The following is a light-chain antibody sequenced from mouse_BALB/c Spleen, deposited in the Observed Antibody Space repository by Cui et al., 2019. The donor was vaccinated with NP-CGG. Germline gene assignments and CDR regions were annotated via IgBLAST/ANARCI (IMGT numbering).Light chain of an antibody. J-gene: IGLJ1*01. Sequence: HAVVTQASAPTTSPGETVTLTCRSSTGAVTTNNFANWVQEKPDHLFTGLIGGTNNRAPSVPARFSGSLIGDKAALTITGAQTEDEAIYFCALWYSNHWVFGGGTKLTV. CDR3: ALWYSNHWV. CDR2: GTN. V-gene: IGLV1*01. CDR1: TGAVTTNNF.